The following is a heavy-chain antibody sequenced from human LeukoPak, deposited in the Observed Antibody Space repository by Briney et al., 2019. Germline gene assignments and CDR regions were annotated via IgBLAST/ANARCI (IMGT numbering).Heavy chain of an antibody. CDR3: AKATTRGYSNYVNYYGMDV. J-gene: IGHJ6*02. Sequence: GGSLRLSCAASGFTFSSYAMSWVRQAPGKGLEWVSAISGSGGSTYYADSEKGRFTISRDNSKNTLYLQMNSLRAEDTAVYYCAKATTRGYSNYVNYYGMDVWGQGTTVTVSS. D-gene: IGHD4-11*01. CDR2: ISGSGGST. CDR1: GFTFSSYA. V-gene: IGHV3-23*01.